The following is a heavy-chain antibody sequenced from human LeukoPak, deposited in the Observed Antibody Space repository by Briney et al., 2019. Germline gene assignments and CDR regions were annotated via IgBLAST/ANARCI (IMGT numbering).Heavy chain of an antibody. CDR3: ARIYCSGGSCYSGSPLYYYYYMDV. CDR2: IYHSGST. CDR1: GGSISSSNW. Sequence: TTSETLSLTCAVSGGSISSSNWWSWVRQPPGKGLEWIGEIYHSGSTNYNPSLKGRVTISVDKSKNQFSLKLSSVTAADTAVYYCARIYCSGGSCYSGSPLYYYYYMDVWGKGTTVTVSS. J-gene: IGHJ6*03. V-gene: IGHV4-4*02. D-gene: IGHD2-15*01.